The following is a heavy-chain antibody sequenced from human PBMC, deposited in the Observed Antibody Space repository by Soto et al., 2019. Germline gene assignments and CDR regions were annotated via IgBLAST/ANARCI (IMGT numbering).Heavy chain of an antibody. J-gene: IGHJ3*02. CDR1: GFTFSSYS. Sequence: PGGSLRLSCAASGFTFSSYSMNWVRQAPGKGLEWVSSISSSSSYIYYADSVKGRFTISRDNAKNSLYLQMNSLRAEDTAVYYCARDMATLSPFDIWGQGTMVTFSS. CDR3: ARDMATLSPFDI. D-gene: IGHD5-12*01. CDR2: ISSSSSYI. V-gene: IGHV3-21*01.